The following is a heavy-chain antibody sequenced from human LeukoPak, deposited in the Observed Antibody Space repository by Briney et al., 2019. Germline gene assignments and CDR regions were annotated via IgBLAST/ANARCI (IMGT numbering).Heavy chain of an antibody. CDR1: GFSFISYG. CDR3: AKRSPYNSSSYYLDF. V-gene: IGHV3-23*01. D-gene: IGHD6-6*01. Sequence: PGGSLRLSCAASGFSFISYGMSWVRQAPGKGLEWVSAISGSGGTTYYADSVRGWFIISRDNSKSTLYFQMNSLRGEDTAIYYCAKRSPYNSSSYYLDFWGQGTLVTVSS. J-gene: IGHJ4*02. CDR2: ISGSGGTT.